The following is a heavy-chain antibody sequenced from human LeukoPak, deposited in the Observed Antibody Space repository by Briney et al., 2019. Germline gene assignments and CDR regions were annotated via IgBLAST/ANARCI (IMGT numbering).Heavy chain of an antibody. V-gene: IGHV1-2*02. CDR3: AREGGRLRYFDWSEPHFDY. J-gene: IGHJ4*02. Sequence: ASVKVSCKASGYTFTCYYMHWVRQAPGQGREWMGWINPNSGGTNYAQKFQGRVTMTRDTSISTAYMELSRLRSDDTAVYYCAREGGRLRYFDWSEPHFDYWGQGTLVTVSS. D-gene: IGHD3-9*01. CDR1: GYTFTCYY. CDR2: INPNSGGT.